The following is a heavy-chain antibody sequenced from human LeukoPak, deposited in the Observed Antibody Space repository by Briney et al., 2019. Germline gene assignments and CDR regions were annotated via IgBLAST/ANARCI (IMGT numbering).Heavy chain of an antibody. Sequence: GGSLRLSCAASGFTFDDYTMHWVRQAPGKGLEWVSLISWDGGSTYYADSVKGRFTIYRDNSKNSLYLQMNSLRTQDTALYYCAKGAYYDILTGSYYWGQGTLVTVSS. D-gene: IGHD3-9*01. CDR2: ISWDGGST. V-gene: IGHV3-43*01. CDR1: GFTFDDYT. CDR3: AKGAYYDILTGSYY. J-gene: IGHJ4*02.